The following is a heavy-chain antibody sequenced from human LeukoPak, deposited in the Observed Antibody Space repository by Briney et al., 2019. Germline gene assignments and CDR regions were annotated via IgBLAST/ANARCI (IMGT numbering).Heavy chain of an antibody. V-gene: IGHV4-59*01. CDR3: ARVLATVTTGIDY. Sequence: PSETLSLTCTVSGGSISSYYWSWIRQPPGKGLEWIGYIYYSGSTNYNPSLKSRVTISVDTSKNQFSLKLSSVTAADTAVYYCARVLATVTTGIDYWGQGTLVTVSS. J-gene: IGHJ4*02. CDR2: IYYSGST. CDR1: GGSISSYY. D-gene: IGHD4-17*01.